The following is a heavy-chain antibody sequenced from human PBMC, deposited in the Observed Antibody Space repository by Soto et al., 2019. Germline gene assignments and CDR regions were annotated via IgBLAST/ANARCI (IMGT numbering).Heavy chain of an antibody. CDR1: GFTFSNYA. J-gene: IGHJ4*02. D-gene: IGHD6-13*01. CDR3: AKERYSSSWYGGDY. Sequence: EVQLLESGGGLVQPGGSLRLSCVASGFTFSNYAMSWVRQAPGKGLEWVSVVSGGGGSTYYADSVKGRFIISRDNSKNTLYLQMNSLRAEDTAVYFCAKERYSSSWYGGDYWGQGTLVTVSS. CDR2: VSGGGGST. V-gene: IGHV3-23*01.